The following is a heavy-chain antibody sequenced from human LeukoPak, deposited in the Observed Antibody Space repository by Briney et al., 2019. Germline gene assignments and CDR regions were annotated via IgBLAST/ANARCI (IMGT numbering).Heavy chain of an antibody. Sequence: PSETLSLTCTVSGGSISSYYWSWIRQPPGKGLEWIGYIYYSGSTNFNPSLKSRVTISVDTSKSQFSLKLSSVTAADTAAYYCASFPSYSSSWYNHYHYGMDVWGQGTTVTVSS. D-gene: IGHD6-13*01. J-gene: IGHJ6*02. V-gene: IGHV4-59*01. CDR1: GGSISSYY. CDR3: ASFPSYSSSWYNHYHYGMDV. CDR2: IYYSGST.